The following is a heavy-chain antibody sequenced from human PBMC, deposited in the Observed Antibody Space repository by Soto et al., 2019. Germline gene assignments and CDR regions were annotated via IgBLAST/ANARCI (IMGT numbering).Heavy chain of an antibody. CDR1: GYTFTRYA. V-gene: IGHV1-18*01. CDR3: ARDQDGDYEDY. J-gene: IGHJ4*02. Sequence: QVQLVQSGAEVKKPGASVKVSCKASGYTFTRYAISWVRQAPGQGLEWMGWISAYNGHTNYAQKLQGRVTMTTDTSTTTAYMELRSLSSDDTAVYYCARDQDGDYEDYWGQGTLVTVSS. CDR2: ISAYNGHT. D-gene: IGHD4-17*01.